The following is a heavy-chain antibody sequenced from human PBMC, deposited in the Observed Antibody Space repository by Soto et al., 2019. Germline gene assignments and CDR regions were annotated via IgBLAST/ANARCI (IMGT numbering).Heavy chain of an antibody. V-gene: IGHV3-48*03. Sequence: GGSLRLSCAASGFTFSSYEMHWVRQAPGKGLEWISYISSTGSGTTYYADSVKGRFTISRDNAQNSLYLQMTSLRAEDTAVYYCATSLSGYYYSYWGQGTLVTVAS. J-gene: IGHJ4*02. CDR2: ISSTGSGTT. D-gene: IGHD3-22*01. CDR3: ATSLSGYYYSY. CDR1: GFTFSSYE.